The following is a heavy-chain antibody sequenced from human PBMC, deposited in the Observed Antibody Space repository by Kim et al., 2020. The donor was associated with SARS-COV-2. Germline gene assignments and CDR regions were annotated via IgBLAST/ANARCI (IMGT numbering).Heavy chain of an antibody. V-gene: IGHV3-9*01. CDR1: GFKFDDCA. D-gene: IGHD6-19*01. J-gene: IGHJ6*02. CDR3: VKEAVYNSGWSSRDYYALDV. Sequence: GGSLSLSCAASGFKFDDCAMHWVRQGPGKGLEWVSGVSWNSGLIDYADSVKGRFTIFRDNAKNSLFLQMNSLRPEDTAVYFCVKEAVYNSGWSSRDYYALDVWGQGTTVTVSS. CDR2: VSWNSGLI.